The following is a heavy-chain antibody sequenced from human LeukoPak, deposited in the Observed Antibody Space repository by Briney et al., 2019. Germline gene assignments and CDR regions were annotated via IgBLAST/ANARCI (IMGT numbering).Heavy chain of an antibody. CDR2: ISYRGIT. D-gene: IGHD1-26*01. V-gene: IGHV4-59*08. CDR1: GGSMSPYY. Sequence: PSETLSLTCTVSGGSMSPYYWNWIRQPPGKGLEWIGYISYRGITNYNPSLTSRVTILLDTSKNQVSLMLSSVNAADTGMYYCATLQGGVEARRFDNWGQGTLVTVSS. CDR3: ATLQGGVEARRFDN. J-gene: IGHJ4*02.